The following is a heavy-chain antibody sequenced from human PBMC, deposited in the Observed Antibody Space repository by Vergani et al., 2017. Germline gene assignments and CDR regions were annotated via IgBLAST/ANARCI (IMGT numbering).Heavy chain of an antibody. D-gene: IGHD3-3*01. CDR2: IYYSGST. J-gene: IGHJ6*03. V-gene: IGHV4-59*01. CDR1: GGSISSYY. CDR3: ARDITIFGVVTHMDV. Sequence: VQLQESGPGLVKPSETLSLTCTVSGGSISSYYWSWIRQPPGKGLEWIGYIYYSGSTNYNPSLKSRVTISVDTSKNQFSLKLSSVTAADTAVYYCARDITIFGVVTHMDVWGKGTTVTVSS.